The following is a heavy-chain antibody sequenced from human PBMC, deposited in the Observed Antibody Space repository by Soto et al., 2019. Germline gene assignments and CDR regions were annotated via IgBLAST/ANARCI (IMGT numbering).Heavy chain of an antibody. V-gene: IGHV3-33*01. J-gene: IGHJ4*02. D-gene: IGHD3-10*01. CDR1: GFTFSSYG. Sequence: PGGSLRLSCAASGFTFSSYGMHWVRQAPGKGLEWVAVIWYDGSNKYYADSVKGRFTISRDNSKNTLYLQMNSLRAEDTAVYYCARDPKYYGSGSLDYWGQGTLVTVSS. CDR2: IWYDGSNK. CDR3: ARDPKYYGSGSLDY.